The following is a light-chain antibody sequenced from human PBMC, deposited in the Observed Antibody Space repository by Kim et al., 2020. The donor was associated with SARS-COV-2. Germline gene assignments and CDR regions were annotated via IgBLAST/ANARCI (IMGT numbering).Light chain of an antibody. Sequence: EIVMTQSPATLSVSPGERATLSCRASQSVSSNLAWYQQKPGQAPRLLIYGASTRATGIPARFSGSGSGTEFTLTISSLQSEDFAVYYCQQYINWPPGGYTFGQGTKLEI. J-gene: IGKJ2*01. V-gene: IGKV3-15*01. CDR1: QSVSSN. CDR2: GAS. CDR3: QQYINWPPGGYT.